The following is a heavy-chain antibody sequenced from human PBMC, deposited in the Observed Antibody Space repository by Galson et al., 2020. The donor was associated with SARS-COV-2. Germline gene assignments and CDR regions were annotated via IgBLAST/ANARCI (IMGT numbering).Heavy chain of an antibody. CDR1: GYTLTELS. CDR2: FDPEDGET. Sequence: ASVKVSCKVSGYTLTELSMHWVRQAPGKGLEWMGGFDPEDGETIYAQKFQGRVTMTEDTSTDTAYMELSSLRSEDTAVYYCATAPVITIFGVGPNWFDPWGQGTLVTVSS. V-gene: IGHV1-24*01. CDR3: ATAPVITIFGVGPNWFDP. J-gene: IGHJ5*02. D-gene: IGHD3-3*01.